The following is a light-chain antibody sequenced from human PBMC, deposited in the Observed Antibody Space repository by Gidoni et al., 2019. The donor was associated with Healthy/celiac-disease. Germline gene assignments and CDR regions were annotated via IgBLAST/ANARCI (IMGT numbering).Light chain of an antibody. CDR2: KAY. CDR3: QQYNSIFT. J-gene: IGKJ3*01. Sequence: DIQMTQSPSTLSASVGDRVTITCRASQSISSWLAWYQQKPGKAPKLLIYKAYSLESGVPSRFSGSGSGTEFTLTISSLQPDDFATYYCQQYNSIFTFGPGTKVDIK. V-gene: IGKV1-5*03. CDR1: QSISSW.